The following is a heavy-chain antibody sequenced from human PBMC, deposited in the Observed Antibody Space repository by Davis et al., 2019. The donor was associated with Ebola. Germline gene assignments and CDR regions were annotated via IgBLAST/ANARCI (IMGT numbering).Heavy chain of an antibody. CDR1: GFTFSDYY. CDR3: AKQDGGGNSLGYYYYGMDV. CDR2: IRYDGSNK. Sequence: GGSLRLSCAASGFTFSDYYMSWVRQAPGKGLEWVAFIRYDGSNKYYADSVKGRFTISRDNSKNTLYLQMNSLRAEDTAVYYCAKQDGGGNSLGYYYYGMDVWGQGTTVTVSS. D-gene: IGHD4-23*01. V-gene: IGHV3-30*02. J-gene: IGHJ6*02.